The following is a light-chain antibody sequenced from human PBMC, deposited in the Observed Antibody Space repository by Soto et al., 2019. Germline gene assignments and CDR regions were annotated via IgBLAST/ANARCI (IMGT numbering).Light chain of an antibody. CDR3: QEYNTYSWA. V-gene: IGKV1-17*01. CDR1: QGIRTD. CDR2: GAS. Sequence: DIQMTQSPSSLSASVGDRVTITCRASQGIRTDLVWYQQKPGKAPKRLIYGASSLQSGVPSRFSGSGSGTEFTLTVSSLQPEDFATYHCQEYNTYSWAFGQGTKVEV. J-gene: IGKJ1*01.